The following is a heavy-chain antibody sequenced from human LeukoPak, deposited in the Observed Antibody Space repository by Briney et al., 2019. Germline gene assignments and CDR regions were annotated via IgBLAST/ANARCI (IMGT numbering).Heavy chain of an antibody. CDR1: GYPFANFA. V-gene: IGHV1-18*01. J-gene: IGHJ4*02. CDR2: ISDSNGNL. D-gene: IGHD3-10*01. CDR3: ATWLGATGRRGASD. Sequence: GASVKVSCKASGYPFANFAVSWVRQAPGQGLEWTGSISDSNGNLNYAERLQGRLTITTDVSTTTAYMELKSLTSDDSAVYYCATWLGATGRRGASDWGQGTLVTVSS.